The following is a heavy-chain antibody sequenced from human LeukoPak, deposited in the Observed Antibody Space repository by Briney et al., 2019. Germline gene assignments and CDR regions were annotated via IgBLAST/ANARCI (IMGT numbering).Heavy chain of an antibody. CDR2: IIPIFGTA. V-gene: IGHV1-69*05. D-gene: IGHD3-22*01. J-gene: IGHJ4*02. CDR1: GGTFSSYA. CDR3: ASSAPHDYDSSGYSLDC. Sequence: AASVKVSCKASGGTFSSYAISWVRQAPGQGLEWMGRIIPIFGTANYAQKFQGRVTITTDESTGTAYMELSSLRSEDTAVYYCASSAPHDYDSSGYSLDCWGQGTLVTVSS.